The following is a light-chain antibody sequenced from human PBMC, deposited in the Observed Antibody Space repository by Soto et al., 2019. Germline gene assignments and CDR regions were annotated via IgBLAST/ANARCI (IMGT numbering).Light chain of an antibody. Sequence: ETVLSQSPGTLSLSPGERATVSCRASQSVSSSYLAWYQQKPGQAPRLLIYDASSRATGIPDRFSGGGSGTDFTLTISGLEPEDFAVYYCQQFSSYPLTFGGGTKVDIK. CDR1: QSVSSSY. CDR3: QQFSSYPLT. J-gene: IGKJ4*01. V-gene: IGKV3-20*01. CDR2: DAS.